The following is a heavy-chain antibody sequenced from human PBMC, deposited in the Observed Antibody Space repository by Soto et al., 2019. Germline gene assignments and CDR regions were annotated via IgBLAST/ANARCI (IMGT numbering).Heavy chain of an antibody. CDR1: GGTFSSYT. Sequence: QVQLVQSGAEVKKPGSSVKVSCKASGGTFSSYTISWVRQAPGQGLEWMGRIIPILGIANYAQKFQGRVTITADKSTSTAYMERSSLRSEDTAVYYCARVLLWFGELSGNWFDPWGQGTLVTVSS. CDR3: ARVLLWFGELSGNWFDP. D-gene: IGHD3-10*01. V-gene: IGHV1-69*02. J-gene: IGHJ5*02. CDR2: IIPILGIA.